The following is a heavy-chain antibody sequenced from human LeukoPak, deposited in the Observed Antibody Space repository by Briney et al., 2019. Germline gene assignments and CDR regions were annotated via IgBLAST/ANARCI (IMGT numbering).Heavy chain of an antibody. Sequence: ASVKVSCKASGYTFTSYYMHWVRQAPGQGLEWMGIINPSGGSTSYAQKLQGRVTMTRDTSTSTAYMELSSLRSEDTAVYYCARDKRGCSSTSCYTSFYYYYGMDVWGKGTTVTVSS. V-gene: IGHV1-46*01. CDR2: INPSGGST. CDR3: ARDKRGCSSTSCYTSFYYYYGMDV. CDR1: GYTFTSYY. D-gene: IGHD2-2*02. J-gene: IGHJ6*04.